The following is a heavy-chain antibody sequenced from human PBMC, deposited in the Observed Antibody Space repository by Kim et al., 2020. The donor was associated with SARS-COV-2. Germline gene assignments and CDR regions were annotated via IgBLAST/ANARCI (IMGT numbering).Heavy chain of an antibody. CDR2: IYTSGST. D-gene: IGHD4-17*01. CDR1: GGSISSYY. J-gene: IGHJ3*02. V-gene: IGHV4-4*07. CDR3: ARDSGDRKSDAFDI. Sequence: SETLSLTCTVSGGSISSYYWSWIRQPAGKGLEWIGRIYTSGSTNYNPSLKSRVTMSVDTSKNQFSLKLSSVTAADTAVYYCARDSGDRKSDAFDIWGQGTMVTVSS.